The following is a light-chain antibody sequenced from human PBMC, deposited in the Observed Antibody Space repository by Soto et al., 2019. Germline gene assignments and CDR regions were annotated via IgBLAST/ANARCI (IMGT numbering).Light chain of an antibody. CDR3: ISYSRTTALVV. CDR1: SSDIGAFTS. V-gene: IGLV2-14*03. CDR2: DII. Sequence: QSALTQPASVSGSPGQSITISCTGTSSDIGAFTSVSWYQQHPGKAPKLIIYDIIHRPSGVSDRFSCSKSVNTSSLTVSGLQHEDESNYYCISYSRTTALVVFGGGTKLTVL. J-gene: IGLJ2*01.